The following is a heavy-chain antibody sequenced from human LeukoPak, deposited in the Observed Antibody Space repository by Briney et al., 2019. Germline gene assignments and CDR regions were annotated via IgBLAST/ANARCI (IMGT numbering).Heavy chain of an antibody. V-gene: IGHV4-31*03. CDR3: ARAGPLWFGSGSNWFDP. J-gene: IGHJ5*02. D-gene: IGHD3-10*01. Sequence: SQTLSLTCTVSGGSISSGGYYWSWIRQHPGKGLEWIGYIYYSGSTYYNPSLKSRVTISVDTSKTQFSLKLSSVTAADTAVYYCARAGPLWFGSGSNWFDPWGQGTLVTVSS. CDR1: GGSISSGGYY. CDR2: IYYSGST.